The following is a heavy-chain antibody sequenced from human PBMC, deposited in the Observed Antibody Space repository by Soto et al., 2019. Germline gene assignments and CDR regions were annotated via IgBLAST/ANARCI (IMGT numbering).Heavy chain of an antibody. Sequence: SVKVSCKASGGTFSSYAISWVRQAPGQGLEWMGGIIPIFGTANYAQKFQGRVTITADKSTSTAYMELSSLRSEDTAVYYCAIHYDFWSGYPQYYYYHGMDVWGQGTTVTVSS. CDR1: GGTFSSYA. CDR2: IIPIFGTA. D-gene: IGHD3-3*01. J-gene: IGHJ6*02. V-gene: IGHV1-69*06. CDR3: AIHYDFWSGYPQYYYYHGMDV.